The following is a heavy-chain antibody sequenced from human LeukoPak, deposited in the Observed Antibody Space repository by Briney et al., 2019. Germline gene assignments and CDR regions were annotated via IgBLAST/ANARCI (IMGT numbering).Heavy chain of an antibody. V-gene: IGHV4-34*01. J-gene: IGHJ4*02. CDR1: GGSFSGYY. Sequence: SETLSLTCAVYGGSFSGYYWSWIRQPLGKGLEWIGEINHSENTDYNPSLKSRVTISVDTSKNQLSLKLSSVTAADTAVYYCGRVTGYMIEDYFDYWGQGTLVTVSS. CDR3: GRVTGYMIEDYFDY. CDR2: INHSENT. D-gene: IGHD3-22*01.